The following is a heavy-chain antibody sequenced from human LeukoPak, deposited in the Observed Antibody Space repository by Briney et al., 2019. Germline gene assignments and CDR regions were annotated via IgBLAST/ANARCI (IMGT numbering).Heavy chain of an antibody. Sequence: GASVKVSCKASGYTFTGYYMHWVRQAPGQGLEWMGWINPNSGGTNYAQKFQGRVTMTRDTSISTSYMELSRLRSDDTAVYYCARGGDIVATIDFDYWGQGTLVTISS. CDR2: INPNSGGT. CDR1: GYTFTGYY. D-gene: IGHD5-12*01. CDR3: ARGGDIVATIDFDY. J-gene: IGHJ4*02. V-gene: IGHV1-2*02.